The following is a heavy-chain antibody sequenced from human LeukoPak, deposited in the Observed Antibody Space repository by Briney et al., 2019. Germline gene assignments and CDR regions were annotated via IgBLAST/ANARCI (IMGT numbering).Heavy chain of an antibody. D-gene: IGHD6-19*01. V-gene: IGHV3-30*03. CDR3: ARAQWPDY. J-gene: IGHJ4*02. CDR1: GFTFSSYG. Sequence: HPGRSLRLSCAASGFTFSSYGMHWVRQAPGKGLEWVAVISYDGSNKYYADSVKGRFTISRDNSKNTLYLQMNSLRAEDTAVYYCARAQWPDYCGQGTLVTVSS. CDR2: ISYDGSNK.